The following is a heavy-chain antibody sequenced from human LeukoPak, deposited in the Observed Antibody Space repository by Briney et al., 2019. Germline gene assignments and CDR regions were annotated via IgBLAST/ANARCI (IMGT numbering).Heavy chain of an antibody. CDR3: VKSNSRYQPWTLDI. J-gene: IGHJ3*02. CDR1: SGSFRTYY. V-gene: IGHV4-59*01. CDR2: IFYNEGT. Sequence: PSETLSLTCTVSSGSFRTYYWSWIRQPPGKGLEWIGYIFYNEGTSYSPSLTSRVTISVDTSNNQLSLKVNSVTAAGTAMYYCVKSNSRYQPWTLDIWGRGTMVTVSS. D-gene: IGHD2-2*01.